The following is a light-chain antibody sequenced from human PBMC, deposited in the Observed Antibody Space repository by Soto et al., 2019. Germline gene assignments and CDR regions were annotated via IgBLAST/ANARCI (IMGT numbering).Light chain of an antibody. CDR3: SSYAGSNNLV. Sequence: QSALTQPPSASGSPGQSVTISCTGTSSDVGSYNYVSWYQQHPGKAPKLMIYEVSKRPSGVPDRFSGSKSGNTASLTVSGLQAEDEADYYCSSYAGSNNLVFGGGPKLTFL. J-gene: IGLJ2*01. CDR2: EVS. V-gene: IGLV2-8*01. CDR1: SSDVGSYNY.